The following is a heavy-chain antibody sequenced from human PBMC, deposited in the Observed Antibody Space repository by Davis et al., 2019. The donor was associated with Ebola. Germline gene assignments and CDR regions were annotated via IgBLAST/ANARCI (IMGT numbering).Heavy chain of an antibody. CDR1: GYTVSGYY. CDR2: INPDSGGT. CDR3: ARDLEGRDGRSWSYYYYYMDV. D-gene: IGHD6-13*01. V-gene: IGHV1-2*02. Sequence: ASVKVSCKASGYTVSGYYLHWVRQAPEQGLEWMGWINPDSGGTNYAQKFQGRVTMTRDTSISTAYMELSRLTSDDTAVYYCARDLEGRDGRSWSYYYYYMDVWGKGTTVTVSS. J-gene: IGHJ6*03.